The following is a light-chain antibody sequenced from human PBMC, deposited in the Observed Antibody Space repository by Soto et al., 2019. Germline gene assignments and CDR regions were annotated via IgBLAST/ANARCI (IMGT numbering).Light chain of an antibody. CDR1: ERVSGGS. CDR3: QQYGDSLIT. J-gene: IGKJ5*01. V-gene: IGKV3-20*01. Sequence: ETVLRQSPGSLALSPWERVTLSCRASERVSGGSLAWYQQRLGQAPRLLIYAASSRAAGVPDRFRGSGSGTDFSLTISRLEPEDFAVYYCQQYGDSLITFGQGTRLQIK. CDR2: AAS.